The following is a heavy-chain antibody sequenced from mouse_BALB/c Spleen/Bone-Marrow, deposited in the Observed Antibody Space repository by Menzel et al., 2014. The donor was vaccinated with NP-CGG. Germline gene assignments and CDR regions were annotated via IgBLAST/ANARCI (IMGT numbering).Heavy chain of an antibody. CDR2: INPSNGRT. V-gene: IGHV1S81*02. J-gene: IGHJ4*01. Sequence: QVQLQQSGAELVKPGASVKVSCKASGYTFTNYWMHWVKQRPGQGLEWIGEINPSNGRTNYNEKFKSKVALTVDKSSSTAYMQLSSLTSEDSAVYYGARWHGNYVGYALDYWGQGTSATVSS. CDR1: GYTFTNYW. D-gene: IGHD2-1*01. CDR3: ARWHGNYVGYALDY.